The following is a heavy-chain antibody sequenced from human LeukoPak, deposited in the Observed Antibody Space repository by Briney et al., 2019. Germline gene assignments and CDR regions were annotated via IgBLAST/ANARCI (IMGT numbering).Heavy chain of an antibody. J-gene: IGHJ1*01. V-gene: IGHV3-30*18. D-gene: IGHD3-22*01. Sequence: PGGSLRLSCAASGFTFSSYGMHWVRQAPGKGLEWVAVISHDGSNKYYADSVKGRFTISRDNSKNTLYLQMNSLRAEDTAVYYCAKVDYDSSGYWALFQHWGQGTLVTVSS. CDR3: AKVDYDSSGYWALFQH. CDR1: GFTFSSYG. CDR2: ISHDGSNK.